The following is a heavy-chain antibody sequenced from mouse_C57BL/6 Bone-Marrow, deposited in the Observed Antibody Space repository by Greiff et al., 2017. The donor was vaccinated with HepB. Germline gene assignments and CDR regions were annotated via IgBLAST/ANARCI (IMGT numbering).Heavy chain of an antibody. V-gene: IGHV8-12*01. Sequence: QVTLKESGPGILQSSQTLSLTCSFSGFSLSTSGMGVSWIRQPSGKGLEWLAHIYWDDDKRYNPSLKSRLTISKDTSRNQVFLKITSVDTADTATYYCARSSIYYDFYWGQGTTLTVSS. CDR2: IYWDDDK. J-gene: IGHJ2*01. CDR1: GFSLSTSGMG. CDR3: ARSSIYYDFY. D-gene: IGHD2-4*01.